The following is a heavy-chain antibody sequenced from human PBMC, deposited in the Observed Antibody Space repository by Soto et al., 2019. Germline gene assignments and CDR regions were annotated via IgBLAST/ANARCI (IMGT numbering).Heavy chain of an antibody. CDR1: GFSLSTSGMC. CDR2: IDWDDDK. CDR3: ARTAFVHYDFWSGYPREYYFDY. J-gene: IGHJ4*02. Sequence: SGPTLGEPTQTLTLTCTFSGFSLSTSGMCVSWIRQPPGKALEWLALIDWDDDKYYSTSLKTRLTISKDTSKNQVVLTMTNMDPVDTATYYCARTAFVHYDFWSGYPREYYFDYWGQGTLVTVSS. D-gene: IGHD3-3*01. V-gene: IGHV2-70*01.